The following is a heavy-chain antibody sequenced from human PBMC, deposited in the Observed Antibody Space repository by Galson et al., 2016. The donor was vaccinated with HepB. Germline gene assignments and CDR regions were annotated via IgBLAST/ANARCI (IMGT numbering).Heavy chain of an antibody. CDR3: ASDSRKSNWPEAYNI. V-gene: IGHV3-53*01. CDR2: LYTGGTT. D-gene: IGHD1-14*01. Sequence: SLRLSCAASGFRFSAYWLAWVRQAPGKGLEWVAVLYTGGTTLYADSVKGRFTISRDNSKNEVYLQMDSLRGDYTAVYFCASDSRKSNWPEAYNIWGQGTMVTVSS. J-gene: IGHJ3*02. CDR1: GFRFSAYW.